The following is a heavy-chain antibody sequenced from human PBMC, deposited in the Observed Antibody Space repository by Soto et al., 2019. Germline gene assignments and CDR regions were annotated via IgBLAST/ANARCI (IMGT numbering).Heavy chain of an antibody. V-gene: IGHV5-10-1*01. D-gene: IGHD3-10*01. CDR3: ARGVLWFGELPPDYYYYYGMDV. CDR1: GYSSTSYW. J-gene: IGHJ6*02. CDR2: IDPSDSYT. Sequence: PGESLKISCKGSGYSSTSYWISWVRQMPGKGLEWMGRIDPSDSYTNYSPSFQGHVTISADKSISTAYLQWSSLKASDTAMYYCARGVLWFGELPPDYYYYYGMDVWGQGTTVTVSS.